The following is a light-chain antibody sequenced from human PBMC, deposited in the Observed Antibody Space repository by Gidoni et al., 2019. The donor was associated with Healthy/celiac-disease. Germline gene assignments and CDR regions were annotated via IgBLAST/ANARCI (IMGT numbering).Light chain of an antibody. Sequence: DIQMTQSPSSLSASVGDRVTITCRASQSISSYLNWYQQKPGKATKLLIYAASSLQSGVPSRFSVSGSGTDFTLTISILQPEDFATYYCQQSYSTPLTFXGXTKVEIK. CDR2: AAS. CDR1: QSISSY. V-gene: IGKV1-39*01. CDR3: QQSYSTPLT. J-gene: IGKJ4*01.